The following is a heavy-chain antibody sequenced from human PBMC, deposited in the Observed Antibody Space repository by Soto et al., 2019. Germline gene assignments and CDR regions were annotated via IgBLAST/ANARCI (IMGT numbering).Heavy chain of an antibody. V-gene: IGHV3-74*01. J-gene: IGHJ6*02. CDR1: GFPFSTYW. CDR3: ASQGLYYYGLDV. CDR2: INNDGSTT. Sequence: GGSLRLSCAASGFPFSTYWMHWVRQAPGKGPVWVSRINNDGSTTRYADSVKGRFTISRDNAKNTLYLQMNSLRAEDTAVYYCASQGLYYYGLDVWGQGTTVTVS.